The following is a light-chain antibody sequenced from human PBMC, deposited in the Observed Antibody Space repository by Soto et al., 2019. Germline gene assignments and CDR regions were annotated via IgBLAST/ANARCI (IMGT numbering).Light chain of an antibody. CDR3: CSYACSYTYV. Sequence: QSALTQPRSVSGSPGQSVTISCTGTSSDVGGYNYVSWYQQHPGKAPKLMIYDVSKRPSGVPDRFSGSKSGNTASLTISGLQAEDEADYYCCSYACSYTYVLGTGTKLTVL. J-gene: IGLJ1*01. CDR1: SSDVGGYNY. CDR2: DVS. V-gene: IGLV2-11*01.